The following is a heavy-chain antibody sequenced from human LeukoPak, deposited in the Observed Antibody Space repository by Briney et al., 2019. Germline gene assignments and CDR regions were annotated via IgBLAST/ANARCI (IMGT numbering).Heavy chain of an antibody. V-gene: IGHV1-2*02. CDR2: INPNSGGT. Sequence: ASVKVSCKASGYTFTGYYMHWVRQAPGQGLEWMGWINPNSGGTNYAQKFQGRVTMTRDTSTSTVYMELSSLRSEDTAVYYCARDSRVVVTAIFAYWGQGTLVTVSS. CDR1: GYTFTGYY. D-gene: IGHD2-21*02. CDR3: ARDSRVVVTAIFAY. J-gene: IGHJ4*02.